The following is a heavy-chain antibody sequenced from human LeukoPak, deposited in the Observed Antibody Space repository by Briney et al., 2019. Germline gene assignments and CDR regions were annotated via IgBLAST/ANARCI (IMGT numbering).Heavy chain of an antibody. D-gene: IGHD6-6*01. J-gene: IGHJ4*02. CDR2: IYHSGST. CDR3: ARTEYSSSPQTPYYFDY. CDR1: GGPISSGGYS. V-gene: IGHV4-30-2*01. Sequence: SETLSLTCAVSGGPISSGGYSWSWIRQPPGKGLEWIGYIYHSGSTYYNPSLKSRVTISVDRSKNQFSLKLSSVTAADTAVYYCARTEYSSSPQTPYYFDYWGQGTLVTVPS.